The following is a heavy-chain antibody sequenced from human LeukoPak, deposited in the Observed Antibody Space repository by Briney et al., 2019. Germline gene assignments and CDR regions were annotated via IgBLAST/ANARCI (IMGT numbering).Heavy chain of an antibody. V-gene: IGHV3-11*01. D-gene: IGHD6-19*01. J-gene: IGHJ4*02. CDR2: ISSSGSTI. CDR3: AIGRVAVAGLDY. CDR1: GFTFSDYY. Sequence: PGGSLRLSCAASGFTFSDYYMSWIRQAPGKGLEWVAYISSSGSTIYDSDSVKGGFPIPRDNAKNSLYLQMNSLRAEDTAVYYGAIGRVAVAGLDYWGQGTLVTVSS.